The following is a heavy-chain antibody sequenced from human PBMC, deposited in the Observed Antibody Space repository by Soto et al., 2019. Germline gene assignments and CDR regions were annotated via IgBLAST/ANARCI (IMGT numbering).Heavy chain of an antibody. CDR3: EVTTGY. J-gene: IGHJ4*02. CDR2: VSPDSGNA. V-gene: IGHV1-8*01. CDR1: GYTFTDYD. Sequence: QVQVVQSRAEVKKPGASVKVSCKTSGYTFTDYDINWIRQAPGQGLEWMGWVSPDSGNAGYAPQFQGRVSMTNDTSISTVYMELSSLRAEDTAVYFCEVTTGYWGQGTMVTVSS. D-gene: IGHD2-21*02.